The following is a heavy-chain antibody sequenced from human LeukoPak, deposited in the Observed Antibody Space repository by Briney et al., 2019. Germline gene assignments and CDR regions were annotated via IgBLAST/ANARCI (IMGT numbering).Heavy chain of an antibody. Sequence: PPETLSLTCTVSGGSISSYYWSWIRQPAGKGLEWIGRIYTSGSTNYNPSLKSRVTMSVDTSKNQFSLKLSSVTAADTAVYYCARGGAVAGTLTNWFDPWGQGTLVTVSS. J-gene: IGHJ5*02. V-gene: IGHV4-4*07. CDR3: ARGGAVAGTLTNWFDP. CDR1: GGSISSYY. D-gene: IGHD6-19*01. CDR2: IYTSGST.